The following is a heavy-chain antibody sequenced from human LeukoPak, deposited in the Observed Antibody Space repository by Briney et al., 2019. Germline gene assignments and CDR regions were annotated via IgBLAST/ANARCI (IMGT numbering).Heavy chain of an antibody. V-gene: IGHV3-48*01. Sequence: PGGSLRLSCAASGFTFSSYSMNWVRQAPGKGLEWVSYISSSSSTIYYADSVKGRFTISRDNAKNSLYLQMNSLRAEDTAVYYCAREVVELLPGYYFYYMDVWRKGTKVTVSS. D-gene: IGHD2-15*01. J-gene: IGHJ6*03. CDR1: GFTFSSYS. CDR2: ISSSSSTI. CDR3: AREVVELLPGYYFYYMDV.